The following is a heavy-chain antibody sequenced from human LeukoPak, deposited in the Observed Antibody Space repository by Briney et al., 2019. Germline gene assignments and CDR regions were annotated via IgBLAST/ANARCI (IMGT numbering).Heavy chain of an antibody. Sequence: ASVKVSCKASGYTFTSYDISWVRQAPGQGLEWMGGIIPIFGTANYAQKFQGRVTITTDESTSTAYMELSSLRSEDTAVYYCASCRHLYGDYTLGDYWGQGTPVTVSS. CDR3: ASCRHLYGDYTLGDY. J-gene: IGHJ4*02. D-gene: IGHD4-17*01. V-gene: IGHV1-69*05. CDR2: IIPIFGTA. CDR1: GYTFTSYD.